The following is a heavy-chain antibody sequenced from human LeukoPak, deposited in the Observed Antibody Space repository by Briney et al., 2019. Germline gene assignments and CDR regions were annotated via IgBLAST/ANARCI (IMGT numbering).Heavy chain of an antibody. V-gene: IGHV4-59*08. J-gene: IGHJ4*02. CDR2: IYYSGST. Sequence: SETLSLTCTVSGGSISSYYWSWIRQPPGKGLEWIGYIYYSGSTNYNPSLKSRVTISVDTSKNQFSLKLSSVTAADTAVYYCARQRSGWYDPTDYWGQGTLVTVSS. CDR1: GGSISSYY. D-gene: IGHD6-19*01. CDR3: ARQRSGWYDPTDY.